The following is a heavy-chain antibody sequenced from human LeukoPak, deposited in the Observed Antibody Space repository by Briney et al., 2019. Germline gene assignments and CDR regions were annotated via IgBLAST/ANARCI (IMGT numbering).Heavy chain of an antibody. V-gene: IGHV1-2*04. CDR1: GYTFTGYY. Sequence: ASVKVSCKASGYTFTGYYMHWVRQAPGQGLEWMGWINPNSGGTNYAQKFQGWVTMTRDTSISTAYMELSRLRSDDTAVYYCARADRNGSGSPFDYWGQGTLVTVSS. CDR3: ARADRNGSGSPFDY. CDR2: INPNSGGT. D-gene: IGHD3-10*01. J-gene: IGHJ4*02.